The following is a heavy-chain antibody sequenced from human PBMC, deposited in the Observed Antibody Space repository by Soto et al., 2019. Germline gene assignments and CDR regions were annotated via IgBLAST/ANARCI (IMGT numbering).Heavy chain of an antibody. D-gene: IGHD5-18*01. CDR2: IFHGGNT. CDR3: ARAEGYGSHFGLDV. J-gene: IGHJ6*02. V-gene: IGHV4-4*02. Sequence: SETLSLTCAVSGDSISSSNWWSWVRQSPGKGLEWIGDIFHGGNTNYNPSLKSRVTISVDKSDNQFSLKLNSVTAADTAVYYCARAEGYGSHFGLDVWGQGTTVTVSS. CDR1: GDSISSSNW.